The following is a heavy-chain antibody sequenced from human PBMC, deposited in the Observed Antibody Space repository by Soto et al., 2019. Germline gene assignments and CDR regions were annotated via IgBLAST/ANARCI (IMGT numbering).Heavy chain of an antibody. CDR3: ARPPYTSRWCPPGVTPVGRDPFDT. Sequence: ASVKVSCKASGYTFTSYGISWVRQAPGQGLEWMGWISAYNGNTNYAQKLQGRVTMTTDTSTSTAYMELRSLRSDDTAVYYCARPPYTSRWCPPGVTPVGRDPFDTWGEGTM. CDR1: GYTFTSYG. CDR2: ISAYNGNT. J-gene: IGHJ3*02. D-gene: IGHD6-19*01. V-gene: IGHV1-18*04.